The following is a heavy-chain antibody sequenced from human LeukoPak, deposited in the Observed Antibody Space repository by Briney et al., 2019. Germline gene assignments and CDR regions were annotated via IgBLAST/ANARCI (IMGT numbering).Heavy chain of an antibody. CDR3: ARGWGPKVLLWFGELYWFDP. J-gene: IGHJ5*02. D-gene: IGHD3-10*01. CDR2: ISGSGGST. Sequence: PGGSLRLSCAVSGFTFSNYEMNWVRQPPGKGLEWVSAISGSGGSTYYADSVKGRFTISRDNSKNTLYLQMNSLRAEDTAVYYCARGWGPKVLLWFGELYWFDPWGQGTLVTVSS. V-gene: IGHV3-23*01. CDR1: GFTFSNYE.